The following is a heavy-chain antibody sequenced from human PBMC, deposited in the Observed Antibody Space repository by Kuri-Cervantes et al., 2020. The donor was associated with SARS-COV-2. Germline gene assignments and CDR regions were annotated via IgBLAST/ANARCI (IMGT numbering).Heavy chain of an antibody. D-gene: IGHD7-27*01. CDR3: AREEGGELGEAFDY. V-gene: IGHV3-21*01. J-gene: IGHJ4*02. CDR2: IDSSSYYI. CDR1: GFTFSGYS. Sequence: GGSLRLSSAASGFTFSGYSMNWIRQAPGKGLEWVASIDSSSYYIYHADSVKGRLTISRDNAKTSLYLQMSSLKPEDTAVYYCAREEGGELGEAFDYWGQEALVTVSS.